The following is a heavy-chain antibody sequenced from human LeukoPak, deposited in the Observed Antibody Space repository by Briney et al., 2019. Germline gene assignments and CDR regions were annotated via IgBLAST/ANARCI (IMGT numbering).Heavy chain of an antibody. V-gene: IGHV4-38-2*02. CDR2: IYHSGRT. CDR3: ARAGYSGSYYHAFEI. D-gene: IGHD1-26*01. Sequence: PSETLSLTRTVSGYSIYSGFYWGWTRQPAGKGLEWIANIYHSGRTYYNPFLQSPVNISVDTSKNQFSLDLATVAATDTAMYYWARAGYSGSYYHAFEIWGQGTMVTVSS. CDR1: GYSIYSGFY. J-gene: IGHJ3*02.